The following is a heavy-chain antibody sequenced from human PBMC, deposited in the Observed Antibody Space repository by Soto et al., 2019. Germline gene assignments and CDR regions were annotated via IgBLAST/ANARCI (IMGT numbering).Heavy chain of an antibody. D-gene: IGHD2-21*02. J-gene: IGHJ3*02. Sequence: QVQLVQSGSEVKKRGASVKVSCKGFGYTFTSYYLPWVPQAPGQGLEGVGWINPKRGDTKYGQRFQGWVTMTRDTAITTAYMERNRLKADDTAMFYCAGVCCGGDWSEALDIWGQGTMVTVSP. CDR3: AGVCCGGDWSEALDI. V-gene: IGHV1-2*04. CDR1: GYTFTSYY. CDR2: INPKRGDT.